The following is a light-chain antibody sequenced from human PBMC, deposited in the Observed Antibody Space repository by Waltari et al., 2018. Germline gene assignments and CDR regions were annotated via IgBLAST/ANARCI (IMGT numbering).Light chain of an antibody. V-gene: IGLV2-14*03. CDR2: DVN. Sequence: QAVLTHLASVFGLPGQLITIPSSRMRRDSDVGTYNSFSWFQQHPGKAPNIVIYDVNNQPSGVSDRFSGSRSGNTASLTISRLQSEDEADYYCTSYTDNSVIFGGGTKLTVL. J-gene: IGLJ2*01. CDR3: TSYTDNSVI. CDR1: RRDSDVGTYNS.